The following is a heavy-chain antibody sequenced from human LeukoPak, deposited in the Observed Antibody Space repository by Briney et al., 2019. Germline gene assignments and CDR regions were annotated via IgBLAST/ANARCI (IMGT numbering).Heavy chain of an antibody. V-gene: IGHV1-2*02. CDR3: ASAPYDFWSGVFDY. D-gene: IGHD3-3*01. J-gene: IGHJ4*02. CDR1: GYTFTGHY. Sequence: ASVKVSCKASGYTFTGHYMHWVRQAPGQGLEWMGWINPNSGGTNYAQKFQGRVTMTRDTSISTAYMELSRLRSDDTAVYYCASAPYDFWSGVFDYWGQGTLVTVSS. CDR2: INPNSGGT.